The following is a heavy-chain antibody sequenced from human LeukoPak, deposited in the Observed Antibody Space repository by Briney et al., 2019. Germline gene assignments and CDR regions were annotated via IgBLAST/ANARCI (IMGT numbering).Heavy chain of an antibody. CDR3: ARRNPRQRSGRDY. CDR2: IYYSGST. J-gene: IGHJ4*02. D-gene: IGHD6-19*01. Sequence: SETLSLTCTVSGGSISSSTYFWGWIRQPPGKGLEWIGSIYYSGSTYYNPSLKSRVTISVDTSRNQLSLKLTSVTAADTAVYYCARRNPRQRSGRDYWGQGTLVTVSS. CDR1: GGSISSSTYF. V-gene: IGHV4-39*01.